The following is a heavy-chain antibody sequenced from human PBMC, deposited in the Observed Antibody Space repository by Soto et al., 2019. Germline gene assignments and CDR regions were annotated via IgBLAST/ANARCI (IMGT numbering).Heavy chain of an antibody. V-gene: IGHV4-34*01. CDR2: INHSGST. CDR3: ARDKITGLFDY. D-gene: IGHD2-8*02. Sequence: QVQLQQWGAGLLKPSETLSLTCAVYGGSFSGYYWTWIRQPPGTGLEWIGEINHSGSTNYNPSLKRRVPISVDPSKNQFSLKLTSVTAADTAVYYCARDKITGLFDYWGQGTLVTVSS. CDR1: GGSFSGYY. J-gene: IGHJ4*02.